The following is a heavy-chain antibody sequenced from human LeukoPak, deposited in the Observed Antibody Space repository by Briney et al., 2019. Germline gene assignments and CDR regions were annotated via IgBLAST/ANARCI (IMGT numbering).Heavy chain of an antibody. Sequence: GGSLRLSCAASGFTFSSYEMNWVRQAPVKGLEWISYISSSNTIYYADSVKGRFTISRDNANNSLYLQMNSLRAEDTAVYYCARDHYYGSGSFDYWGQGTLVTVSS. CDR1: GFTFSSYE. V-gene: IGHV3-48*03. CDR3: ARDHYYGSGSFDY. D-gene: IGHD3-10*01. CDR2: ISSSNTI. J-gene: IGHJ4*02.